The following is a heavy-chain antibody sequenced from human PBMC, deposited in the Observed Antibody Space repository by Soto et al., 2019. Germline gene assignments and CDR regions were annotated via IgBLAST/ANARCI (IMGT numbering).Heavy chain of an antibody. D-gene: IGHD2-8*01. CDR1: GFTFSNAW. CDR2: IKSKTDGGTT. V-gene: IGHV3-15*01. CDR3: TTDFCTKGVCPRAGYYYGMDV. J-gene: IGHJ6*02. Sequence: PVGSLRLSCAASGFTFSNAWMSWVRQAPGKGLEWVGRIKSKTDGGTTDYAAPVKGRFTISRDDSKNTLYLQMNSLKTEDTAVYYCTTDFCTKGVCPRAGYYYGMDVWGQGTTVTVSS.